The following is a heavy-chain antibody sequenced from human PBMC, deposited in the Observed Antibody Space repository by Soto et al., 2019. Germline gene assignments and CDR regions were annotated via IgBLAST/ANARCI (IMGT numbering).Heavy chain of an antibody. Sequence: SETLCLTCAVDGGTFGGYDWSWIRQPPGKGLEWIGEINHSGGTNYNPSLKSRVTISVDTSKNQFSLKLSSVTAADTAVYYCARLISALWSNWFDPWGQGTLVTVSS. CDR1: GGTFGGYD. J-gene: IGHJ5*02. V-gene: IGHV4-34*01. D-gene: IGHD3-10*01. CDR2: INHSGGT. CDR3: ARLISALWSNWFDP.